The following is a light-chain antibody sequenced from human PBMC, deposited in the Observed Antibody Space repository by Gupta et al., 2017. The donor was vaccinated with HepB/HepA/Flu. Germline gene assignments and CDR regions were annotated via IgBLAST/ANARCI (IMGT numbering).Light chain of an antibody. CDR2: DVS. Sequence: QSALTQPASVSGSPGRSTTISCPGTSSDVGGYNYVSWYQQHPGKAPKLMIYDVSNRPSGVSNRFSGSKSGNTASLTISGLQAEDEADYYCSSYTSSSLVFGGGTKLTVL. J-gene: IGLJ2*01. V-gene: IGLV2-14*03. CDR1: SSDVGGYNY. CDR3: SSYTSSSLV.